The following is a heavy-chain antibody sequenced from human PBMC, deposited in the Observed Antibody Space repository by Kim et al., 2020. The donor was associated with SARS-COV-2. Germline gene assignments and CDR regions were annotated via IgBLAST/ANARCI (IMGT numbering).Heavy chain of an antibody. CDR2: VSINGDTT. J-gene: IGHJ4*02. CDR3: AKDRQQWLVRGNDYFDF. Sequence: GGSLRLSCVGSGFSFGSYSMTWVRQAPGKGLDWVSAVSINGDTTFYAVSVKGRFTISRDNSRNTLYLQMNSLRAEDSGVYYCAKDRQQWLVRGNDYFDFWGQGNRVGVSS. V-gene: IGHV3-23*01. D-gene: IGHD6-19*01. CDR1: GFSFGSYS.